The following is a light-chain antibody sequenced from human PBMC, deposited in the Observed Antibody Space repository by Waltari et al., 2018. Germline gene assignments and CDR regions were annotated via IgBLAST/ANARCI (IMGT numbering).Light chain of an antibody. CDR2: SND. J-gene: IGLJ3*02. Sequence: QSVLTQPPSASGAPGQTVAIPCSGSASNINRKVLTWYQQFPGTAPKLLIYSNDQRPSGVPGRFSGSKSGTSASLAISGLQSEDEAHYYCAAWDDSINGPAFGGGTKLTVL. V-gene: IGLV1-44*01. CDR3: AAWDDSINGPA. CDR1: ASNINRKV.